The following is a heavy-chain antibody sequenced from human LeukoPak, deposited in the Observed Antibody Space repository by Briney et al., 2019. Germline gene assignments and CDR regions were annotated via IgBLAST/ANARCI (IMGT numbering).Heavy chain of an antibody. Sequence: TSETLSLTCTVSGGSISSSSYYWVWIRQPAGKGLEWIGRIYTSGSTNYNPSLKSRVTMSVDTSKNQFSLKLSSVTAADTAVYYCARVSGSGSYSHDYWGQGTLVTVSS. CDR1: GGSISSSSYY. V-gene: IGHV4-61*02. CDR3: ARVSGSGSYSHDY. CDR2: IYTSGST. J-gene: IGHJ4*02. D-gene: IGHD3-10*01.